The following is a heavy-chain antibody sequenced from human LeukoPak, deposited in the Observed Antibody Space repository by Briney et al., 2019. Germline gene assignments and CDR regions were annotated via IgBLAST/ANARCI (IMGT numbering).Heavy chain of an antibody. J-gene: IGHJ3*02. CDR2: INPNSGGT. Sequence: ASVKVSCKASGYTFTGYYMHWVRQAPGQGLEWMGWINPNSGGTNYAQKFQGRVTMTRDTSISTAYMELSRLRSDDTAVYYCAREGNFCSGGSCYTKNAFDIWGQGTMVTVSS. V-gene: IGHV1-2*02. D-gene: IGHD2-15*01. CDR1: GYTFTGYY. CDR3: AREGNFCSGGSCYTKNAFDI.